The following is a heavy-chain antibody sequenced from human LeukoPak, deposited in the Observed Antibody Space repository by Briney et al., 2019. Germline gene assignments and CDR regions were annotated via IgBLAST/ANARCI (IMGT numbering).Heavy chain of an antibody. CDR2: FSAYNGNT. J-gene: IGHJ6*02. CDR3: ASATPSDPDYYGMDV. Sequence: ASVKVSCKGSGYTVTSSGISWVRQAPGQGLEWMGWFSAYNGNTNYAQKLQGRVTMTTDTSTSTAYMELRSLRSDDTAVYHCASATPSDPDYYGMDVWGQGTTVTVSS. V-gene: IGHV1-18*01. D-gene: IGHD2-2*01. CDR1: GYTVTSSG.